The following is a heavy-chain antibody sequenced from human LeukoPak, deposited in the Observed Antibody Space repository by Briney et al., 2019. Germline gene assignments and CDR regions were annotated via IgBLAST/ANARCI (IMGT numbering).Heavy chain of an antibody. D-gene: IGHD6-13*01. Sequence: SQTLSLTCTVSGGSISGGDYYWSWIRQPPGKGLEWIGYISYSGSTYYNPSLRSRVTISVDTSKNQFSLKLSSVTAADTAVYYFARDQTGAAVFLDYWGQGTLVTVFS. V-gene: IGHV4-30-4*08. J-gene: IGHJ4*02. CDR1: GGSISGGDYY. CDR2: ISYSGST. CDR3: ARDQTGAAVFLDY.